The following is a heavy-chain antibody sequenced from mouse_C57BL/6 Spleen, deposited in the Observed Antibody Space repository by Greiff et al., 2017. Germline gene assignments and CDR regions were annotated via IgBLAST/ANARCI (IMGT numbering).Heavy chain of an antibody. CDR1: GFNIKDDY. CDR3: TFAGSRGDYFDY. V-gene: IGHV14-4*01. Sequence: EVQLQQSGAELVRPGASVKLSCTASGFNIKDDYMHWVKQRPEQGLEWIGWIDPENGDTEYASKFQGKATITAETSSNTAYLQLSSLTSEATAVYYCTFAGSRGDYFDYWGQGTTLTVSS. D-gene: IGHD1-1*01. J-gene: IGHJ2*01. CDR2: IDPENGDT.